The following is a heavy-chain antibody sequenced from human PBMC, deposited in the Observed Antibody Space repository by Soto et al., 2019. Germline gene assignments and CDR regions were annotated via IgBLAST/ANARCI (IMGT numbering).Heavy chain of an antibody. CDR2: IWYDGSNK. J-gene: IGHJ4*02. V-gene: IGHV3-33*01. CDR1: GFTFSSYG. CDR3: ARDYGSGKIHN. Sequence: HPGGSLRLSCAASGFTFSSYGMHWVRQAPGKGLEWVAVIWYDGSNKYYADSVKGRFTISRDNSKNTLYLQMNSLRAEDTDVYYCARDYGSGKIHNWGQGTLVTVSS. D-gene: IGHD3-10*01.